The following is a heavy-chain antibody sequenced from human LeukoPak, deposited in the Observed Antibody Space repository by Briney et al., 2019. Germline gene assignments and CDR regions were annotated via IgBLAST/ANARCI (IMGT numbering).Heavy chain of an antibody. CDR3: GRAVAGTAYAFDI. J-gene: IGHJ3*02. CDR1: GFSITSGYF. D-gene: IGHD6-19*01. V-gene: IGHV4-38-2*02. Sequence: PSETLSLTCTVSGFSITSGYFWGWIRQPPGKGLEWIGSMYHSGTTYHNPSLKSPVTISVDTSRNQFSLKLSSVTAADTAMYYCGRAVAGTAYAFDIWGQGTMVTVSS. CDR2: MYHSGTT.